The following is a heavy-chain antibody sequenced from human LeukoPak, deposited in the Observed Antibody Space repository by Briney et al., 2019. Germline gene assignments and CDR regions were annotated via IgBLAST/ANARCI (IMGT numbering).Heavy chain of an antibody. CDR1: GGSISSYY. J-gene: IGHJ5*02. CDR2: IYTSGST. Sequence: PSETLSLTCAVYGGSISSYYWSWIRQPAGKGLEWIGRIYTSGSTNYNPSLKSRVTMSVDTSKNQFSLKLSSVTAADTAVYYCARDKAITIFPTNNWFDPWGQGTLVTVSS. D-gene: IGHD3-9*01. V-gene: IGHV4-4*07. CDR3: ARDKAITIFPTNNWFDP.